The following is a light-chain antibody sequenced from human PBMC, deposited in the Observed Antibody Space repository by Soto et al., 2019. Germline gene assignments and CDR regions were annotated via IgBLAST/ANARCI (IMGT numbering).Light chain of an antibody. J-gene: IGLJ3*02. V-gene: IGLV1-40*01. CDR3: QSYDSSLRGSV. CDR2: GNS. Sequence: QSVLTQPPSVSGAPGQRVTISCTGRSSNIGAGYDVHWYQQLPGTAPKLLIYGNSNRPSSVPDRFSGSKSGTSASLAITGLQAEDEADYYCQSYDSSLRGSVFGGGTKLTVL. CDR1: SSNIGAGYD.